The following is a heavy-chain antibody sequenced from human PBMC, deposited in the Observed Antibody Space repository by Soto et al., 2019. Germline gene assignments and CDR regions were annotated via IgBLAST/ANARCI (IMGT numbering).Heavy chain of an antibody. CDR3: ARERGVLSEAFDI. D-gene: IGHD3-10*01. J-gene: IGHJ3*02. CDR2: TYYRSKWYN. V-gene: IGHV6-1*01. Sequence: QTLSLTCAISGDSVSSNSAAWNWLRQSPSRGLEWLGRTYYRSKWYNDYVVSVKSRITINPDTSKNQFSLQLNSVTPEDTAVYYCARERGVLSEAFDIWGQGTVVTVSS. CDR1: GDSVSSNSAA.